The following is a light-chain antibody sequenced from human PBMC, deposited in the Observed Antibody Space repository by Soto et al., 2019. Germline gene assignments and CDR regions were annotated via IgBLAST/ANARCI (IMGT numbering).Light chain of an antibody. CDR3: CSYAVSGTLVV. V-gene: IGLV2-23*01. CDR1: SSGVGSYNL. CDR2: EGS. J-gene: IGLJ2*01. Sequence: QSALTQPASVSGSPGQSITISCTGTSSGVGSYNLVSWYQQHPGIAPKLMIYEGSKRPSGVSNRFSGSKSGNTASLTISGLQAEDEADYYCCSYAVSGTLVVFGGGTKLTVL.